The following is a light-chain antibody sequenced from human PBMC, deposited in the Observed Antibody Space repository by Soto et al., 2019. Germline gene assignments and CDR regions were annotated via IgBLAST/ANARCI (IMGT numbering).Light chain of an antibody. CDR1: ESVSSS. V-gene: IGKV3-15*01. CDR3: HQYNKCRT. CDR2: GAS. J-gene: IGKJ1*01. Sequence: EIVMTQSPATLSVSPWERVTRSCRASESVSSSIAWYQQRTGQAPRLLIYGASTRATGIPARFSGSGSGTEFTLTIISLQAEDFAIYYCHQYNKCRTFGQGNKVEIQ.